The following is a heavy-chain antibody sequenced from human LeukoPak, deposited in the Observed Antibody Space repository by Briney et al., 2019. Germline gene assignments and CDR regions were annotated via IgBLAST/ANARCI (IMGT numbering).Heavy chain of an antibody. J-gene: IGHJ4*02. V-gene: IGHV3-53*05. CDR3: AKGGPRGSSWYYYTLDY. D-gene: IGHD6-13*01. CDR2: IYSGGST. Sequence: QSGGSLRLSCAASGFTVSSNYMSWVRQAPGKGLEWVSVIYSGGSTYYADSVKGRFTISRDNSKNTLYLQMNSLRAEDTAVYYCAKGGPRGSSWYYYTLDYWGQGTLVTVSS. CDR1: GFTVSSNY.